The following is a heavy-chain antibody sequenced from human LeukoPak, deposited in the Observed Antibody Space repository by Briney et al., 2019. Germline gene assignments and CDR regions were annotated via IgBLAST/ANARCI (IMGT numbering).Heavy chain of an antibody. Sequence: SETLSLTCTVSGGSISSSSYYWGWIRQPPGKGLEWIGSIYYSGSTNYNPSLKSRVTISVDTSKNQFSLKLSSVTAADTAVYYCARALSGSYYSAWFDPWGQGTLVTVSS. J-gene: IGHJ5*02. CDR2: IYYSGST. V-gene: IGHV4-39*07. D-gene: IGHD1-26*01. CDR3: ARALSGSYYSAWFDP. CDR1: GGSISSSSYY.